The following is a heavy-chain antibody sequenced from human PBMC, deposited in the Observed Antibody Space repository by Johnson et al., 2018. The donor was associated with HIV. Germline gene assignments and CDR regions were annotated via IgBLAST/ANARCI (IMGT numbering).Heavy chain of an antibody. J-gene: IGHJ3*02. D-gene: IGHD5-24*01. CDR2: IKQDGTEK. CDR1: GFTFSSYW. Sequence: VLLVESGGGLVQPGGSLRLSCAASGFTFSSYWMSWVRQAPGKGLEWVANIKQDGTEKYYVGSVKGRFTISRDNAKNSLYLQMSSLRAEDTAVYYCARDGPWLQSQRDAFDIWGQGTMVTVSS. CDR3: ARDGPWLQSQRDAFDI. V-gene: IGHV3-7*01.